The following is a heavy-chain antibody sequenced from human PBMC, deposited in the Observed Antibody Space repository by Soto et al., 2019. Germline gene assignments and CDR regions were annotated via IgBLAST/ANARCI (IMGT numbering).Heavy chain of an antibody. CDR1: GGSISSGDYY. V-gene: IGHV4-30-4*01. CDR3: ARARGARYFDY. D-gene: IGHD2-15*01. Sequence: QVQLQESGPGLVKPSQTLSLTCTVSGGSISSGDYYWSWIRQPPGTGLEWIGYIYYSGSTYYNPSLKRRVTSSVDTSKNQFSLKLGSVTAADTAVYYCARARGARYFDYWGQGTLVTVSS. CDR2: IYYSGST. J-gene: IGHJ4*02.